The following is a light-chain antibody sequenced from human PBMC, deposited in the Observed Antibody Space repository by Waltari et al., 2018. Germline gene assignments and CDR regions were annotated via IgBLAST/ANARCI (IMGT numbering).Light chain of an antibody. CDR3: CSYAGSSTYV. CDR1: SSDVGSNNL. V-gene: IGLV2-23*01. CDR2: EGS. Sequence: QSALTQPASVSGSPGQPITISCTGTSSDVGSNNLVSWYQQHPGKAPKLMIYEGSKRPSGVSNRFSGSKSGNTASLTISGLQAEDEADYYCCSYAGSSTYVFGTGTEVTVL. J-gene: IGLJ1*01.